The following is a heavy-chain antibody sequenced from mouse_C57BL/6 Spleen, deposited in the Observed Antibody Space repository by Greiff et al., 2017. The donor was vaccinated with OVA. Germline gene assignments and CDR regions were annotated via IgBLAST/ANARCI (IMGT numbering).Heavy chain of an antibody. D-gene: IGHD2-4*01. CDR2: ISSGGDYI. CDR3: TRDRGDYEGFAY. V-gene: IGHV5-9-1*02. Sequence: EVMLVESGEGLVKPGGSLKLSCAASGFTFSSYAMSWVRQTPEKRLEWVAYISSGGDYIYYADTVKGRFTISRDNARNTLYLQMSSLKSEDTAMYYCTRDRGDYEGFAYWGQGTLVTVSA. J-gene: IGHJ3*01. CDR1: GFTFSSYA.